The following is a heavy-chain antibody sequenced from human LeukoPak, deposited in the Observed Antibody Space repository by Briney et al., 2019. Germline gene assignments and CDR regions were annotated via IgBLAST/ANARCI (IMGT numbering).Heavy chain of an antibody. J-gene: IGHJ4*02. CDR3: AKQWVDC. CDR1: GFTFNNYA. D-gene: IGHD1-26*01. CDR2: ISEGGENT. V-gene: IGHV3-23*01. Sequence: GGSLRLSCAASGFTFNNYAMNWVRQAPGKGVEWVSSISEGGENTHYADSVKGEFTISRDNSQSTLFLQMTSLRAEDTAVYYCAKQWVDCWGQGTLVTVSS.